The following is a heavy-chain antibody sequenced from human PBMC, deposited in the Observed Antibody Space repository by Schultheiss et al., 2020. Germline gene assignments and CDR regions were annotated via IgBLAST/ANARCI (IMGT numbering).Heavy chain of an antibody. V-gene: IGHV1-2*02. D-gene: IGHD3-3*01. CDR2: INPNSGGT. J-gene: IGHJ3*02. Sequence: ASVKVSCKASGSTFTGYYMHWVRQAPGQGLEWMGWINPNSGGTNYAQKFQGRVTMTRDTSISTAYMELSRLRSDDTAVYYCARDRDYDFWSGYHDAFDIWGQGTMVTFSS. CDR1: GSTFTGYY. CDR3: ARDRDYDFWSGYHDAFDI.